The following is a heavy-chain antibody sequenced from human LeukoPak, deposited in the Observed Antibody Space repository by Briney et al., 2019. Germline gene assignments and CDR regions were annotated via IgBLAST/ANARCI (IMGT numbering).Heavy chain of an antibody. D-gene: IGHD3-10*01. J-gene: IGHJ4*02. CDR3: ARVQRITMVRGVPGPLD. CDR1: GGTFSSYA. V-gene: IGHV1-69*06. Sequence: SVKVSCKASGGTFSSYAISWVRQAPGQGLEWMGRIITIFGTANYAQKFQGRVTITADKSTSTAYMELSSLRSEDTAVDYCARVQRITMVRGVPGPLDWGEGTLVTVSS. CDR2: IITIFGTA.